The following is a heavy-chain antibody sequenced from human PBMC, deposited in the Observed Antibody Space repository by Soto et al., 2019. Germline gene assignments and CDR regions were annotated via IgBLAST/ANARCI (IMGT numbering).Heavy chain of an antibody. V-gene: IGHV1-2*02. D-gene: IGHD3-3*01. Sequence: QVQLAQSGAEVKKPGASVKVSCKASGYTFTGYFIHWVRQAPGQGLEWMAYINPNSGATKYAQKFQGRLTFIRDTSINTAYLQMTMVTSDDTAVYYCARGGGTILAPLPWGQGTLVTVSS. CDR2: INPNSGAT. CDR1: GYTFTGYF. CDR3: ARGGGTILAPLP. J-gene: IGHJ5*02.